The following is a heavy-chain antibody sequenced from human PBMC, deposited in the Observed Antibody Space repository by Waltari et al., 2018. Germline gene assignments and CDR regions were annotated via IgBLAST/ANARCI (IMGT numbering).Heavy chain of an antibody. J-gene: IGHJ4*02. CDR1: GGSFSGYS. Sequence: QVQLQQWGAGLLKPSETLSLTCAVYGGSFSGYSWSWIRQPPGKGLEWIGEINHSGSTNYNPSLKSRVTISVDTSKNQFSLKLSSVTAADTAVYYCARGLGVAAAGYFDYWGQGTLVTVSS. V-gene: IGHV4-34*01. CDR3: ARGLGVAAAGYFDY. D-gene: IGHD6-13*01. CDR2: INHSGST.